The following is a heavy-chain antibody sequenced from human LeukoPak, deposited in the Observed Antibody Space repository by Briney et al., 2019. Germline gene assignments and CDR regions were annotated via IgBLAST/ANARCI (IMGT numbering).Heavy chain of an antibody. CDR3: ARERRDYYYYYGMDV. CDR2: IYYSGST. V-gene: IGHV4-31*03. Sequence: SETLSLTCTVSGGSISSGGYYWSWIHQHPGKGLEWIGYIYYSGSTYYNPSLKSRVTISVDTSKNQFSLKLSSVTAADTAVYYCARERRDYYYYYGMDVWGQGTTVTVSS. CDR1: GGSISSGGYY. J-gene: IGHJ6*02.